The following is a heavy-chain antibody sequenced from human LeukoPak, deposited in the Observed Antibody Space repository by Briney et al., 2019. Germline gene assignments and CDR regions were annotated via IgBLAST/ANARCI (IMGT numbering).Heavy chain of an antibody. D-gene: IGHD3-10*01. J-gene: IGHJ3*02. V-gene: IGHV4-38-2*02. CDR1: GYSISSGYY. CDR2: IYHSGST. Sequence: KPSETLSLTCTVSGYSISSGYYWGWIRQPPGKGLEWIGSIYHSGSTYYNPSLKSRVTISVDTSKNQFSLKLSSVTAADTAVYYCARDLIGSGADDAFDIWGKGTTVTVSS. CDR3: ARDLIGSGADDAFDI.